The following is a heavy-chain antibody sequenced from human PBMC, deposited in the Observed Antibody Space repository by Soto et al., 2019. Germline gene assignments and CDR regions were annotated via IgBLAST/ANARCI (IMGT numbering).Heavy chain of an antibody. CDR2: ISSSSSYI. CDR3: ARASVQRWLQLGYYFDY. Sequence: EVQLVESGGGLVKPGGSLRLSCAASGFTFSSYSMNWVRQAPGKGLEWVSSISSSSSYIYYADSVKGRFTISRDNAKNSLYLQMNSLRAEDTAEYYCARASVQRWLQLGYYFDYWGQGTLVTVSS. D-gene: IGHD5-12*01. CDR1: GFTFSSYS. J-gene: IGHJ4*02. V-gene: IGHV3-21*01.